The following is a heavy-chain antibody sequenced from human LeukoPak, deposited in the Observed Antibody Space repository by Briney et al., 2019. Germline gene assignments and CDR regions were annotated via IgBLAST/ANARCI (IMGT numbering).Heavy chain of an antibody. Sequence: SETLSRTCTVSGGSINNYYWSWIRQPAGKGLEWIGRIYTSGSTNYNPSLKSRVTMSVDTSKNQFSLKLSSVTAADTAVYYCARLGGNGYCSSTSCYTNWFDPWGQGALVTVSS. CDR2: IYTSGST. D-gene: IGHD2-2*02. V-gene: IGHV4-4*07. CDR3: ARLGGNGYCSSTSCYTNWFDP. J-gene: IGHJ5*02. CDR1: GGSINNYY.